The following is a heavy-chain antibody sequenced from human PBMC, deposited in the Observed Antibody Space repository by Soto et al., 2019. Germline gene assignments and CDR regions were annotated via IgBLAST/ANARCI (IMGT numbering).Heavy chain of an antibody. CDR2: IYSGGST. D-gene: IGHD2-2*02. Sequence: PGGSVRLSCAASGFTVSSNYMSWVRQAPGKGLEWVSVIYSGGSTYYADSVKGRFTISRDNSKNTLYLQMNSLRAEDTAVYYCARALYGFYYFDYWGQGTLVTVSS. J-gene: IGHJ4*02. V-gene: IGHV3-53*01. CDR1: GFTVSSNY. CDR3: ARALYGFYYFDY.